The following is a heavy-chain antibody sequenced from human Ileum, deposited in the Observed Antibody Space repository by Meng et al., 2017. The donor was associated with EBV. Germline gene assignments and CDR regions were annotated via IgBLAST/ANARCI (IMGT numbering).Heavy chain of an antibody. J-gene: IGHJ4*02. D-gene: IGHD3-10*02. CDR3: AKNRINMLD. Sequence: QLEGSGPGLVKPSETLSLTCTVSGGSISSYYWSWIRQPPGKGLEWIGYIYYSGSTNYNPSLKSRVTMSVDTSKNQLSLKLSSVTAADTAVYYCAKNRINMLDWGQGTLVTVSS. CDR2: IYYSGST. CDR1: GGSISSYY. V-gene: IGHV4-59*01.